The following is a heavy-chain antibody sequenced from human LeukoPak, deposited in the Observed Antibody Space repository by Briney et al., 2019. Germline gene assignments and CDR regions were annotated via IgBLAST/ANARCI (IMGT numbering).Heavy chain of an antibody. CDR3: ARDGSFLKSIVVVASNWFDP. D-gene: IGHD2-2*01. V-gene: IGHV1-46*01. J-gene: IGHJ5*02. CDR1: GYTFTSYY. CDR2: IDPSGGST. Sequence: ASVTVSCKASGYTFTSYYMHWVRQAPGQGLEWMGIIDPSGGSTTYAQKFQGRVTMTRDMSTSTVYMELSSLRSEDTAVYYCARDGSFLKSIVVVASNWFDPWGQGTLVTVSS.